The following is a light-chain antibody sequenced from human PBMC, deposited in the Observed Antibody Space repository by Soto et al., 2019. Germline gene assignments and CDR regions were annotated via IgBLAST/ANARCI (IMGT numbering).Light chain of an antibody. Sequence: EIVLTQSPGTLSLSPGERATLSCRASQSVSSSYLAWYQQKPGQSPRRLIYKVSIRDSGVPDRFSGSGSGTEFTLTISRVEAEDVGVYYCMQGTHWPRTFGQGTKVEIK. CDR1: QSVSSSY. CDR2: KVS. V-gene: IGKV3D-20*02. J-gene: IGKJ1*01. CDR3: MQGTHWPRT.